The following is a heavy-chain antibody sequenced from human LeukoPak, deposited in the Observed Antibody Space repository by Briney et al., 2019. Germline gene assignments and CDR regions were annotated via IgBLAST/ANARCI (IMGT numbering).Heavy chain of an antibody. V-gene: IGHV3-23*01. CDR2: INKSGGST. D-gene: IGHD6-19*01. J-gene: IGHJ4*02. CDR1: GFTFSSYT. CDR3: AKDRLGAVAEYPDY. Sequence: GGSLRLSCIASGFTFSSYTMSWVRRAPGKGLEWVSGINKSGGSTYYADAVKGRFTISRDNSKNTVYLQMNSLRADDTAKYYCAKDRLGAVAEYPDYWGQGTLVTVSS.